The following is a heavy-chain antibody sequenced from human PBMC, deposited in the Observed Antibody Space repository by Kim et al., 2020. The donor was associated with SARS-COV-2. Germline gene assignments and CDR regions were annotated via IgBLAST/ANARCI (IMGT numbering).Heavy chain of an antibody. CDR3: ARGDILTGYDY. CDR2: IYYSGST. CDR1: GGSISSYY. V-gene: IGHV4-59*01. D-gene: IGHD3-9*01. Sequence: SETLSLTCTVSGGSISSYYWSWIRQPPGKGLEWIGYIYYSGSTNYNPSLKSRVTISVDTSKNQFSLKLSSVTAADTAVYYCARGDILTGYDYWGQGTLVTVSS. J-gene: IGHJ4*02.